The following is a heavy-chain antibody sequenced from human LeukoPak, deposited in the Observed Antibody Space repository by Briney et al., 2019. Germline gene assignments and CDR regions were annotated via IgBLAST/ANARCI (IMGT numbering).Heavy chain of an antibody. V-gene: IGHV5-51*01. CDR1: GGTFSSYA. J-gene: IGHJ4*02. Sequence: KVSCKASGGTFSSYAISWVRQAPGQGLEWMGIIYPGDSDTRYSPSFQGQVTISADKSISTAYLQWSSLKASDTAMYYCARQPHTAAVDYWGQGTLVTVSS. CDR2: IYPGDSDT. CDR3: ARQPHTAAVDY. D-gene: IGHD5-18*01.